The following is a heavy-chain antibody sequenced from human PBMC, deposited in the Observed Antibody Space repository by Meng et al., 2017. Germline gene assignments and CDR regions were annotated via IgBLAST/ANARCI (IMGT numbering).Heavy chain of an antibody. Sequence: QLVQFGGEVKKPAASVKVSCKASGYTFTSYAMHWVRQAPGQRLEWMGWINAGNGNTKYSQKFQGRFTISRDNAKNLLYLQLNSLRAEDTAVYYCATGHWGGDEWGQGTLVTVSS. V-gene: IGHV1-3*01. CDR1: GYTFTSYA. CDR3: ATGHWGGDE. J-gene: IGHJ4*02. CDR2: INAGNGNT. D-gene: IGHD7-27*01.